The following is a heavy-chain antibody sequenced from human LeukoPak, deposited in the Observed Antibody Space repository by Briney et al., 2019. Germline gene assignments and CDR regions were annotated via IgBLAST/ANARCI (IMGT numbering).Heavy chain of an antibody. Sequence: GRSLRLSCAASGFTFRNHAMNWVRQAPGKGLEWVSVISGSGETTYYADSVKGRFTISRDNSQNTLYLQMSSLRGEDTALCYCAKDRGMVGASVRAFDYWGQGTLVTVSS. CDR1: GFTFRNHA. CDR2: ISGSGETT. CDR3: AKDRGMVGASVRAFDY. D-gene: IGHD1-26*01. V-gene: IGHV3-23*01. J-gene: IGHJ4*02.